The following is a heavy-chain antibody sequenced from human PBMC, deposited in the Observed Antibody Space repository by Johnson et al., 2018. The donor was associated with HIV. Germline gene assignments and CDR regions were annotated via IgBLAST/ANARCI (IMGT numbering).Heavy chain of an antibody. CDR2: IYSGGST. D-gene: IGHD6-13*01. CDR3: ARGIAAAAMTLHAFDI. V-gene: IGHV3-66*01. J-gene: IGHJ3*02. CDR1: GFTVSANY. Sequence: VQLVESGGDLVQPGGSLRLSCTASGFTVSANYMSWVRQAPGKGLEWVSVIYSGGSTYYADSVKGRFIISRDNSKNTLNLQMNSLSAEDTAVYYCARGIAAAAMTLHAFDIWGQGAVVTVPS.